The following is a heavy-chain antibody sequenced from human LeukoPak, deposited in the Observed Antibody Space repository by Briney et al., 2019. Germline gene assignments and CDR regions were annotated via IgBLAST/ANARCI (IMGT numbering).Heavy chain of an antibody. CDR3: ARGDNWNYGWFDP. Sequence: GGSLRLSCAASGFTFSSYGMHWVRQAPGKGLEWVAVISYDGSNKYYADSVEGRFTISRDNSKNTLYLQMNSLRAEDTAVYYCARGDNWNYGWFDPWGQGTLVTVSS. CDR1: GFTFSSYG. V-gene: IGHV3-30*03. CDR2: ISYDGSNK. J-gene: IGHJ5*02. D-gene: IGHD1-7*01.